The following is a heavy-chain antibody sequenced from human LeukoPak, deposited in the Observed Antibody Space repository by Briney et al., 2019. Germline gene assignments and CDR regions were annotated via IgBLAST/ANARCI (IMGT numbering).Heavy chain of an antibody. CDR2: IYYSGST. D-gene: IGHD2/OR15-2a*01. CDR3: ARADRFSGDY. J-gene: IGHJ4*02. V-gene: IGHV4-59*12. Sequence: SETLSLTCTVSGGSISSYYWSWIRQPPGKGLEWIGYIYYSGSTNYNPSLKSRVTISVDTSKNQFSLKLSSVTAADTAVYYCARADRFSGDYWGQGTLVTVSS. CDR1: GGSISSYY.